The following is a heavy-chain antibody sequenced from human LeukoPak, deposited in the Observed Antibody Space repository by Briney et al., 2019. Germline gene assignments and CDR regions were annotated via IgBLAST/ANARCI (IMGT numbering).Heavy chain of an antibody. CDR3: ARCGEPSYDILTGYSRFDY. Sequence: PWASVKVSCKASGYTFTSYYMHWVRQAPGQGLEWMGIINPSGGSTSYAQKFQGRVTMTRDTSTSTVYMELSSLRSEDTAVYYCARCGEPSYDILTGYSRFDYWGQGTLVTVSS. J-gene: IGHJ4*02. D-gene: IGHD3-9*01. V-gene: IGHV1-46*01. CDR1: GYTFTSYY. CDR2: INPSGGST.